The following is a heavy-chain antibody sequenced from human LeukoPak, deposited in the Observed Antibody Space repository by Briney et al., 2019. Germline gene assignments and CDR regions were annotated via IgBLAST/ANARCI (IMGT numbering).Heavy chain of an antibody. Sequence: ASVKVSFKASGYTFTGYYMHWVRQAPGQGLEWMGWINPNSGGTNYAQKFQGRVTMTRDTSISTAYMELSRLRSDDTAVYHCARESSSSWGGFDYWGQGTLVTVSS. CDR2: INPNSGGT. D-gene: IGHD6-13*01. CDR1: GYTFTGYY. V-gene: IGHV1-2*02. CDR3: ARESSSSWGGFDY. J-gene: IGHJ4*02.